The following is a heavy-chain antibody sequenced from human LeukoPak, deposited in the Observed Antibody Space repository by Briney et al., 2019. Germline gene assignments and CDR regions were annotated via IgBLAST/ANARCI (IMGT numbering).Heavy chain of an antibody. J-gene: IGHJ4*02. V-gene: IGHV3-21*01. CDR1: GFTFSSYS. Sequence: GGSLRLSCAASGFTFSSYSMNWVRQAPGKGLEWVSSISSSSSYIYYADSVKGRFTISRDNAKNSLYLQMNSLRAEDTAVYYCATNEGYCSSTSCHDYWGQGTLVTVSS. CDR3: ATNEGYCSSTSCHDY. D-gene: IGHD2-2*01. CDR2: ISSSSSYI.